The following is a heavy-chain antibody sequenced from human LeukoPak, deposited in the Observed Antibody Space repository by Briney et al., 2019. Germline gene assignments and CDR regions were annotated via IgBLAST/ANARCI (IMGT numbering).Heavy chain of an antibody. CDR2: FDPEDGET. D-gene: IGHD4-17*01. Sequence: ASVKVSCKVSGYTLTELSMHWVRQAPGKGLEWMGGFDPEDGETIYAQKFQGRVTMTEDTSTDTAYMELSSLRSEDTAVYYCATVVTTHEDFDYWGQGTLVTVSS. J-gene: IGHJ4*02. CDR3: ATVVTTHEDFDY. V-gene: IGHV1-24*01. CDR1: GYTLTELS.